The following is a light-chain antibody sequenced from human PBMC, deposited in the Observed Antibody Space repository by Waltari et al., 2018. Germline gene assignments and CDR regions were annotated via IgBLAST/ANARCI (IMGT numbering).Light chain of an antibody. J-gene: IGKJ4*01. Sequence: EIVMTQSPATLSVSPGERATLSCRASQSVTNNLAWYQQKPGQAPRLLISGASTRATGIPVRFIGSGFGTEFTLTITSLQSEDFAVYYCQQYHNWPPLTFGGGTKVDI. V-gene: IGKV3-15*01. CDR2: GAS. CDR1: QSVTNN. CDR3: QQYHNWPPLT.